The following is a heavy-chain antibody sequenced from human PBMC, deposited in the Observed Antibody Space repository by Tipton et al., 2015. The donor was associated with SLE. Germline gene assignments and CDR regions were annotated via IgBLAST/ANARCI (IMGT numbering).Heavy chain of an antibody. CDR3: ARDSTRWSF. CDR1: GDSISSDIYY. V-gene: IGHV4-61*10. CDR2: IYFSGQN. D-gene: IGHD2/OR15-2a*01. J-gene: IGHJ4*02. Sequence: TLSLTCTVSGDSISSDIYYWGWTRQPTGKALEWIGHIYFSGQNDYNPSLKSRVTLSVDTSKNQFSLQLTSVTAAGTAVYYCARDSTRWSFWGQGTLVTVSS.